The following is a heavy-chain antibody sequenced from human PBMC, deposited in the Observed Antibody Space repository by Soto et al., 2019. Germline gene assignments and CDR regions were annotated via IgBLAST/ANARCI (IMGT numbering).Heavy chain of an antibody. D-gene: IGHD4-4*01. CDR1: GFTFSSYS. J-gene: IGHJ6*02. CDR2: ISSSSSYI. CDR3: ARDSSRGHPFAATDYSPSWAYYGMDV. V-gene: IGHV3-21*01. Sequence: PGGSLRLSCAASGFTFSSYSMNWVRQAPGKGLEWVSSISSSSSYIYYADSVKGRFTISRDNAKNSLYLQMNSLRAEDTAVYYCARDSSRGHPFAATDYSPSWAYYGMDVWGQGTTVTVSS.